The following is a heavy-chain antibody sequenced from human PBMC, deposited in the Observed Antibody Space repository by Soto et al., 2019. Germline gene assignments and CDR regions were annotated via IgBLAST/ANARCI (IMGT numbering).Heavy chain of an antibody. D-gene: IGHD1-7*01. V-gene: IGHV3-21*01. Sequence: GSLRLSCAASGFTFSSYSMNWVRQAPGKGLEWVSSISSSSSYIYYADSVKGRFTISRDNAKNSLYLQMNSLRAEDTAVYYCANYNWNSKSFDYWGQGTLVTVSS. CDR2: ISSSSSYI. CDR3: ANYNWNSKSFDY. J-gene: IGHJ4*02. CDR1: GFTFSSYS.